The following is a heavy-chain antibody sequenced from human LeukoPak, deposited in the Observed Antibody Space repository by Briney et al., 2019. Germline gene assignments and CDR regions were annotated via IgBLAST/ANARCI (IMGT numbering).Heavy chain of an antibody. CDR2: IWTSGGISSSVGA. CDR1: LGSPLSIY. J-gene: IGHJ6*03. CDR3: ARDNPDGYTHGHYYYNIDV. D-gene: IGHD5-18*01. Sequence: PSQTLSPTCTVSLGSPLSIYRTWIRHPARQGMDWIGRIWTSGGISSSVGANHNPSLRSRITLSVDTSKNQIYLRLSSVTAADTAVYFCARDNPDGYTHGHYYYNIDVWGKGTTVTVSS. V-gene: IGHV4-4*07.